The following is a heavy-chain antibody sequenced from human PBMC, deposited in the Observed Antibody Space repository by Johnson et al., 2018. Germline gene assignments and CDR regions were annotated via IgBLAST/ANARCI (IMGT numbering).Heavy chain of an antibody. CDR2: INHSGST. J-gene: IGHJ6*02. V-gene: IGHV4-34*01. CDR3: AREYYSYYYIMDV. Sequence: QVQLQQWGAGLLKPSETLSLTCAVYGGSFSGYYWSWIRQPPGKGLEWIGEINHSGSTNYNPSLKSRVTISVDTSKNQFSLKLSSVTAADTAVYYCAREYYSYYYIMDVWGQGTTVTVSS. CDR1: GGSFSGYY.